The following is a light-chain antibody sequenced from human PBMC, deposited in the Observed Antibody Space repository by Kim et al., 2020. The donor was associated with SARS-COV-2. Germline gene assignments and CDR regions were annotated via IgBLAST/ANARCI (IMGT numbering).Light chain of an antibody. J-gene: IGKJ1*01. Sequence: SPGERATLSCRASQSVSSSYLAWYQQKPGQAPRLLISGASSRATGIPDRFSGSGSGTDFTLTISRLEPEDFAVYYCQQYGSSPWTFGQGTKVDIK. V-gene: IGKV3-20*01. CDR2: GAS. CDR1: QSVSSSY. CDR3: QQYGSSPWT.